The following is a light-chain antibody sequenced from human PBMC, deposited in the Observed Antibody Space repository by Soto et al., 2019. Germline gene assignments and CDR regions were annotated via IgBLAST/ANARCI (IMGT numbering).Light chain of an antibody. CDR1: QGISSA. Sequence: AIQLTQSPSSLSASVGDRVTITFRASQGISSALAWYQQKPGKAPKLLIYEASSLESGVPSRFSGSGSGTDFTLTISSMQSEDFATYYCQQFNSYHHLFSFGPGTKVDIK. CDR3: QQFNSYHHLFS. J-gene: IGKJ3*01. CDR2: EAS. V-gene: IGKV1-13*02.